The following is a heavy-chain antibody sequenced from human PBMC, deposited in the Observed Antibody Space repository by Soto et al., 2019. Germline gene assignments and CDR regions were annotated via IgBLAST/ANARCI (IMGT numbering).Heavy chain of an antibody. CDR3: ARSPHSEKYCTNGVCYKVWFDP. D-gene: IGHD2-8*01. V-gene: IGHV3-53*04. J-gene: IGHJ5*02. CDR1: GFTVSSNY. CDR2: IYSGGST. Sequence: EVQLVESGGGLVQPGGSLRLSCAASGFTVSSNYMSWVRQAPGKGLEWVSVIYSGGSTYYADSVKGRFTISRHNSKNTLYLQMNSLRAEDTAVYYCARSPHSEKYCTNGVCYKVWFDPWGQGTLVTVSS.